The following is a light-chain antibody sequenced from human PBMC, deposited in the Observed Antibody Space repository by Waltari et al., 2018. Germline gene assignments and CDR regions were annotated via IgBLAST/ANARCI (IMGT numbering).Light chain of an antibody. CDR3: QQSGDSLWT. CDR1: QSVPSNF. J-gene: IGKJ1*01. V-gene: IGKV3-20*01. CDR2: GAS. Sequence: LVLTQSQATLSLSPGARATLPCWASQSVPSNFLAWYQHIPGQAPRLLISGASSRASDIPDRFSGSGSGTGFTLTISGLGPEDSAMYYCQQSGDSLWTFGQGTKVEIK.